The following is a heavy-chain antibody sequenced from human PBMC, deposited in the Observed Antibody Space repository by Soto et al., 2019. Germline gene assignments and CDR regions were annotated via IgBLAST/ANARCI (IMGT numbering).Heavy chain of an antibody. CDR1: GFTFSDAW. J-gene: IGHJ4*02. CDR2: IKSKSDGGTT. V-gene: IGHV3-15*01. CDR3: ARSFPLAAAGSL. Sequence: GGSLRLSCAASGFTFSDAWMSWVRQAPGKGLDWVGRIKSKSDGGTTEYAAPVRGRFTISRDDSKNTLYLQMNSLRAEDTAVYYCARSFPLAAAGSLWGQGTLVTVSS. D-gene: IGHD6-13*01.